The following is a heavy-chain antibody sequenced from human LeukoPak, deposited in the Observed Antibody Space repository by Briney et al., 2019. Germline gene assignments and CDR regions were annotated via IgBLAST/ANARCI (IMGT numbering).Heavy chain of an antibody. CDR1: GFTLSDYP. J-gene: IGHJ4*02. CDR3: ARRGYESSGPKYYFDH. D-gene: IGHD3-22*01. Sequence: GGSLRLSCAASGFTLSDYPMTWVRQAPGKGLQWVSLFDRGSLDTYYADSVRGRFTVSRDNDKNTLYLPMNSLRAEDTAVYYCARRGYESSGPKYYFDHWGQGILVTVSS. V-gene: IGHV3-23*01. CDR2: FDRGSLDT.